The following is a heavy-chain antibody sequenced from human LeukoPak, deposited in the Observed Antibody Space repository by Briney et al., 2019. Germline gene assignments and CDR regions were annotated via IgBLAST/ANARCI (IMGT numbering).Heavy chain of an antibody. CDR1: GGTFSSYA. V-gene: IGHV1-69*05. CDR3: AREGLITVIRGLNFGY. Sequence: SVKVSCKASGGTFSSYAISWVRQAPGQGLEWMGGIIPIFGTANYAQKFQGRVTITTDESTSTAYMELSSLRSEDTAVYYCAREGLITVIRGLNFGYWGQGTLVSVSS. D-gene: IGHD3-10*01. CDR2: IIPIFGTA. J-gene: IGHJ4*02.